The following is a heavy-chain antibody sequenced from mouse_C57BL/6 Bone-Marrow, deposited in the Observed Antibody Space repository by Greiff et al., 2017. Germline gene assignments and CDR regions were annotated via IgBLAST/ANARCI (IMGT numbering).Heavy chain of an antibody. Sequence: VQLQQSGPVLVKPGASVKMSCKASGYTFTDYYMNWVKQSHGKSLEWIGVINPYNGGTSYNQKFKGKATLTVDKSSSTAYMELNSLTSEDSAVYYCARPYYYGSSYNFDYWGQGTTLTVSS. CDR1: GYTFTDYY. D-gene: IGHD1-1*01. CDR2: INPYNGGT. CDR3: ARPYYYGSSYNFDY. V-gene: IGHV1-19*01. J-gene: IGHJ2*01.